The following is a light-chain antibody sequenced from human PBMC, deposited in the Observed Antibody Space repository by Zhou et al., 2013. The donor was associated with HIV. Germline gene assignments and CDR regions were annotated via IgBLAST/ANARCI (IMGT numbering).Light chain of an antibody. V-gene: IGKV1-39*01. CDR3: QQSHTTPWT. Sequence: DIQMTQSPSSLSASVGDRITITCQASQDISNYLNWYRQKPGKAPKLLIYKASSLESGVPSRFSGSGSGTEFTLTISSLQPDDFAMYYCQQSHTTPWTFGQGTKVEI. J-gene: IGKJ1*01. CDR1: QDISNY. CDR2: KAS.